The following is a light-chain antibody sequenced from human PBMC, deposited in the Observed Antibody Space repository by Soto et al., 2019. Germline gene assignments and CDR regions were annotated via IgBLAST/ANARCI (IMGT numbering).Light chain of an antibody. CDR1: QSVSSN. CDR2: GAS. V-gene: IGKV3-20*01. CDR3: QQYGSSPLT. J-gene: IGKJ4*01. Sequence: EIVLTQSPGTLSLSPWERATLSCRASQSVSSNLAWYQQKPGQAPRLLIYGASSRATDIPDRFSGSGSGTDFTLTISRLEPEDFAVYYCQQYGSSPLTFGGGTKVDIK.